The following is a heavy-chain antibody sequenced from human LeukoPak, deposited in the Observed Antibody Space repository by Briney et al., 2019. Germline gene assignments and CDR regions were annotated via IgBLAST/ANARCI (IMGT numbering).Heavy chain of an antibody. CDR3: ARQKGYDFWSGPNYYYYYMDV. CDR1: GYSFTSYW. V-gene: IGHV5-51*01. J-gene: IGHJ6*03. Sequence: GESLKISCKGSGYSFTSYWIGWVRQMPGKGLEWMGIIYPGDSDTRYSPSFQGQVTIPADKSISTAYLQWSSLKASDTAMYYCARQKGYDFWSGPNYYYYYMDVWGKGTTVTVSS. CDR2: IYPGDSDT. D-gene: IGHD3-3*01.